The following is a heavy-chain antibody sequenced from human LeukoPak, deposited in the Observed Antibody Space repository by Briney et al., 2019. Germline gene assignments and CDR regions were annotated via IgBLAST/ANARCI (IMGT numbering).Heavy chain of an antibody. D-gene: IGHD3-9*01. CDR1: GFTFSSYG. J-gene: IGHJ4*02. V-gene: IGHV3-30*02. Sequence: GGSLRLSCAASGFTFSSYGMHWVRQAPGKGLEWVAFIRYDGSNKYYADSVKGRFTISRDNSKNTLYLQMNSLRAEDTAVYYCAKDLSPTYYDILTGYYTPGGLRPSLDYWGQGTLVTVSS. CDR2: IRYDGSNK. CDR3: AKDLSPTYYDILTGYYTPGGLRPSLDY.